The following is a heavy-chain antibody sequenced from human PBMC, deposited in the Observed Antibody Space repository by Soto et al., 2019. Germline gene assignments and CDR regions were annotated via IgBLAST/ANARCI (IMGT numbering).Heavy chain of an antibody. Sequence: SETLSLTCAVSGGSFRGFYWTLIRHSPGKGLEWLGDINHVGITNYNPSLKSRVSIPVDTSKSQFSLKLSSVTAADTAVYYCARAHDFWGGRQQPIDSWGQGTLVTVPS. D-gene: IGHD3-3*01. V-gene: IGHV4-34*01. J-gene: IGHJ4*02. CDR2: INHVGIT. CDR1: GGSFRGFY. CDR3: ARAHDFWGGRQQPIDS.